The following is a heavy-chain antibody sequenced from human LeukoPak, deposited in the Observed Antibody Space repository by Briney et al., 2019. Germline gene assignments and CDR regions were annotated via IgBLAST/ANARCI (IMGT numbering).Heavy chain of an antibody. CDR2: IYSGGST. CDR1: GFTVSSNY. CDR3: ARLSRVQLWFGFDY. Sequence: PGGSLRLSCAASGFTVSSNYMSWVRQAPGKGLEWVSVIYSGGSTYYADSVKGRFTISRNNSKNTLYLQMNSLRAEDTAVYYCARLSRVQLWFGFDYWGQGTLVTVSS. D-gene: IGHD5-18*01. J-gene: IGHJ4*02. V-gene: IGHV3-53*04.